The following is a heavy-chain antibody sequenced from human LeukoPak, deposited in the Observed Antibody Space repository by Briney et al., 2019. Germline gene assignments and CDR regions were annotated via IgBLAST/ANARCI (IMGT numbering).Heavy chain of an antibody. J-gene: IGHJ4*01. CDR3: AAPPRAGARPPYDY. D-gene: IGHD6-6*01. Sequence: GGSLRLSCATSGFTFSSYGMGWIRQAPGKGLEWISAISAGGDSTYYADPERGRYTISQDESKTTLFLQMNSLRAQDTAIYYCAAPPRAGARPPYDYWGHGAQVTVSS. V-gene: IGHV3-23*01. CDR2: ISAGGDST. CDR1: GFTFSSYG.